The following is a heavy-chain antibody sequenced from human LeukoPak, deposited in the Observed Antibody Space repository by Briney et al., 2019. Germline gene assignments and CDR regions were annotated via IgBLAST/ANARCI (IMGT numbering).Heavy chain of an antibody. CDR2: INPSGGGT. V-gene: IGHV1-2*02. CDR1: GYSFTGYH. Sequence: ASVKVSCKTSGYSFTGYHIHWVRQAPGQGLEWMGWINPSGGGTNFAQKFPARVTLTRDTSISTVYMELSSLRSDDTAIYYCARDSNQDYGGNSADHWGQGTLVTVSS. D-gene: IGHD4-23*01. CDR3: ARDSNQDYGGNSADH. J-gene: IGHJ4*02.